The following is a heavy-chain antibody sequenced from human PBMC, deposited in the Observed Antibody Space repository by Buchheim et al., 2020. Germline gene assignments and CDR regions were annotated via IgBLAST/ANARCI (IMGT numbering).Heavy chain of an antibody. J-gene: IGHJ4*02. CDR3: ARGMMTFDY. Sequence: EVQLLESGGGLVQPGGSLRLSYPVSGFTFSSYGMSWVRQAPGKGLEWVSTISASGGSTYYADSVKGRFTISRDNSQNTLYLQMNSLRAEDTALYYCARGMMTFDYWGQG. V-gene: IGHV3-23*01. CDR1: GFTFSSYG. CDR2: ISASGGST. D-gene: IGHD3-16*01.